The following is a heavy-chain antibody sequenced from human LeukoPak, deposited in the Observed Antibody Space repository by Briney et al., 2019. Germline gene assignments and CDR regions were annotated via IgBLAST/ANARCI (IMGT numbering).Heavy chain of an antibody. CDR3: ARATSGIAAAGQLYSDY. V-gene: IGHV4-59*01. D-gene: IGHD6-13*01. J-gene: IGHJ4*02. Sequence: KPSETLSLTCTVSGGSISSYYWSWIRQPPGKGLEWIGYIYYSGCTNYNPSLKSRVTISVDTSKNQFSLKLSSVTAADTAVYYCARATSGIAAAGQLYSDYWGQGTLVTVSS. CDR1: GGSISSYY. CDR2: IYYSGCT.